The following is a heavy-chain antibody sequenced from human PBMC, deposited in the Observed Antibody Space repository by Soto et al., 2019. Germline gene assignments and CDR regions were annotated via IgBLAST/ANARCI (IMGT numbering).Heavy chain of an antibody. CDR2: ISGSGGST. D-gene: IGHD3-22*01. J-gene: IGHJ4*02. CDR1: GFTFSSYA. CDR3: AKFETYYYDSSGRDFDY. V-gene: IGHV3-23*01. Sequence: GGSLRLSCAASGFTFSSYAMSWVRQAPGKGLECVSAISGSGGSTYYADSVKGRFTISRDNSKNTLYLQMNSLRAEDTAVYYCAKFETYYYDSSGRDFDYWGQGTQITVSS.